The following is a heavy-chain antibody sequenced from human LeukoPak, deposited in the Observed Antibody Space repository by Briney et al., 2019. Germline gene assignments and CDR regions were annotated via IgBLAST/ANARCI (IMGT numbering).Heavy chain of an antibody. D-gene: IGHD3-16*01. J-gene: IGHJ4*02. Sequence: GGSLRLSCAPSGFILTSYSMNWARHAPGKGLEWVLSISSSSSYIYYADSMKGPFTISRDNAKNSLYLQMNCLRAEDTAVYYCAGDWGPLSYFYYSGEGTLVTASS. CDR1: GFILTSYS. CDR2: ISSSSSYI. V-gene: IGHV3-21*01. CDR3: AGDWGPLSYFYY.